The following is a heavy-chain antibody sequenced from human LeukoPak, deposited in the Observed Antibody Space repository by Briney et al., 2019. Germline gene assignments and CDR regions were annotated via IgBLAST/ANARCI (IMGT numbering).Heavy chain of an antibody. CDR3: TTDLEWRELPDYYFDY. V-gene: IGHV3-30*04. Sequence: QPGRSLRLSCAASGFTFSSYAMHWVRQAPGKGLEWVAVISYDGSNKYYADSVKGRFTISRDNSKNTLYLQMNSLRAEDTAVYYCTTDLEWRELPDYYFDYWGQGTLVTVSS. J-gene: IGHJ4*02. CDR1: GFTFSSYA. CDR2: ISYDGSNK. D-gene: IGHD1-26*01.